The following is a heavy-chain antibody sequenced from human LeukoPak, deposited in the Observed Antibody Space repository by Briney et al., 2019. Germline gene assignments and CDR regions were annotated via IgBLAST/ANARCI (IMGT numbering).Heavy chain of an antibody. V-gene: IGHV1-18*01. J-gene: IGHJ4*02. Sequence: GASVKVSCKASGYTFINYGISWVRQAPGQGLEWMGWISAYNGNTNYAQKLQGRVTMTTDTSTSTAYMELRSLRSDDTAVYYCARVGQYCSSASCFDYWGQGTLVTVSS. CDR1: GYTFINYG. CDR3: ARVGQYCSSASCFDY. D-gene: IGHD2-2*01. CDR2: ISAYNGNT.